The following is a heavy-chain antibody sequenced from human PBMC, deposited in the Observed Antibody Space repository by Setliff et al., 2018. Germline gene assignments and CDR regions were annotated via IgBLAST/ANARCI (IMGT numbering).Heavy chain of an antibody. CDR2: ISPYNGHT. J-gene: IGHJ6*02. CDR1: SHILTSYG. CDR3: ARVVYYASGSSLSYGMDV. V-gene: IGHV1-18*01. Sequence: ASVKVSCKGSSHILTSYGITWVRQAPGQGLDWMGWISPYNGHTNYAQKFQGRVTMTTDTSTNTVFMELRSLRSDDTAMFYCARVVYYASGSSLSYGMDVWGQGTAVTVSS. D-gene: IGHD3-10*01.